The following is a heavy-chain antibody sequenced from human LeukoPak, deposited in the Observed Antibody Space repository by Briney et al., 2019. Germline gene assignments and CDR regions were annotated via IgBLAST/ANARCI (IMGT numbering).Heavy chain of an antibody. Sequence: GASVKVSCKSSGGTFSSYAISWVRQAPGQGLEWMGGIIPIFGTANYAQKFQGRVTITTDESTSTAYMELNSLRAEDTAVYYCARDHGNENVLRYFDWLGGPANYGMDVWGQGTTVTVSS. D-gene: IGHD3-9*01. CDR2: IIPIFGTA. J-gene: IGHJ6*02. V-gene: IGHV1-69*05. CDR1: GGTFSSYA. CDR3: ARDHGNENVLRYFDWLGGPANYGMDV.